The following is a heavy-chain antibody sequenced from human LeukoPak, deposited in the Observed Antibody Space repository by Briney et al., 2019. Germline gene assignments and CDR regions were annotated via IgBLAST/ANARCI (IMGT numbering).Heavy chain of an antibody. J-gene: IGHJ4*02. Sequence: SETLSLTCSFSGGSIRGGGYYWGWVRQPPGKGLEWIASLYSNGNTFYNPSLKSRATISEESSKSQFSLKLRTVTAADTAVYFCWRAADHWGQGILVTVSS. V-gene: IGHV4-39*01. CDR2: LYSNGNT. CDR1: GGSIRGGGYY. CDR3: WRAADH.